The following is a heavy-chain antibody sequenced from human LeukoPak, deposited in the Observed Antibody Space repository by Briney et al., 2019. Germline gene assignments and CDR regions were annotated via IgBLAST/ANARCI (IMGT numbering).Heavy chain of an antibody. D-gene: IGHD2-15*01. J-gene: IGHJ5*02. CDR1: GGXFSSYA. CDR3: VREDGYCSGGSCSNWFDP. V-gene: IGHV1-69*01. CDR2: IIPIFGTA. Sequence: SVKVSCKASGGXFSSYAISWVRQAPGQGLEWMGGIIPIFGTANYAQKFQGRVTITADESTSTAYMELSSLRSEDTAVYYCVREDGYCSGGSCSNWFDPWGQGTLVTVSS.